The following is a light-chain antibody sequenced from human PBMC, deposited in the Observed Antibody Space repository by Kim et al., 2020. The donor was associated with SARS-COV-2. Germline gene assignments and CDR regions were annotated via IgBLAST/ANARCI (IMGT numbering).Light chain of an antibody. CDR3: QVWDIGTASVV. J-gene: IGLJ2*01. CDR1: NLGDKY. Sequence: PGQAATITCSGNNLGDKYVSWHQQRPGQSPVMLIYQDTKRPSGIPERFSGSNSDNRATLTIGETQAMDEADYYCQVWDIGTASVVFGGGTQLTVL. CDR2: QDT. V-gene: IGLV3-1*01.